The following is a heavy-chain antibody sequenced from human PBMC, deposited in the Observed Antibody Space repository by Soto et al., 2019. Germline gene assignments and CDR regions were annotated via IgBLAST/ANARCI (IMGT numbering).Heavy chain of an antibody. Sequence: EVQLLESGGGLVQPGGSLRLSCEASGFTFAGYAMSWVRQAPGKGLGWVAAISNSASGTYYADSVKGRFTISRDNSKNTLYLQMNSLRAEDTAVYYCAKTHYDFLSGSFQFWGQGTLVTVSS. D-gene: IGHD3-3*01. CDR1: GFTFAGYA. CDR2: ISNSASGT. J-gene: IGHJ4*02. CDR3: AKTHYDFLSGSFQF. V-gene: IGHV3-23*01.